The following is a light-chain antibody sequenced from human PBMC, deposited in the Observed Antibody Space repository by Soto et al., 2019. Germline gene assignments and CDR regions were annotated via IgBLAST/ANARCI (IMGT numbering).Light chain of an antibody. CDR1: QSVTNSY. J-gene: IGKJ3*01. CDR3: QQYGRT. CDR2: GAS. Sequence: ESVLTQSPGTLSLSPGERATLSCRASQSVTNSYLAWYQQKPGQAHRLLIYGASSMATGIPDRFSGSGSGTDFTLTISRLGPEDFAVYYCQQYGRTFGPGTKVDFK. V-gene: IGKV3-20*01.